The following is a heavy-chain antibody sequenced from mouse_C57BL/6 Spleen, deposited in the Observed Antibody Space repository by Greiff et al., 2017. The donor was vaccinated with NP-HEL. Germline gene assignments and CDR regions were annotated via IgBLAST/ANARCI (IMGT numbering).Heavy chain of an antibody. D-gene: IGHD2-3*01. J-gene: IGHJ1*03. V-gene: IGHV1-22*01. CDR3: ARYGYYSYWYFDV. CDR1: GYTFTDYN. Sequence: VQLQQSGPELVKPGASVKMSCKASGYTFTDYNMHWVKQSHGKSLEWIGYINPNNGGTSYNQKFKGKATLTVNKSSSTAYMELRSLTSEDSAVYYCARYGYYSYWYFDVWGTGTTVTVSS. CDR2: INPNNGGT.